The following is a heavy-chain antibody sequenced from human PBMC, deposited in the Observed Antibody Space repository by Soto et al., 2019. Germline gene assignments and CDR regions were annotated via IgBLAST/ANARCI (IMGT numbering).Heavy chain of an antibody. CDR1: GVSISNYY. Sequence: PSETLSLTCTVSGVSISNYYWSWIRQPPGKGLEWVGYVYYTGSTSYNPSLKSRVAMSVDTSKKQISLKLTSVTAADTAVYYCEREDSRWFDPWGQGXL. CDR2: VYYTGST. CDR3: EREDSRWFDP. V-gene: IGHV4-59*01. J-gene: IGHJ5*02.